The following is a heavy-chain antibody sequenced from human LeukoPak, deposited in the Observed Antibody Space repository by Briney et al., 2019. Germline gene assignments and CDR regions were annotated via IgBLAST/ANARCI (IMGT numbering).Heavy chain of an antibody. J-gene: IGHJ4*02. CDR2: IYTSGST. V-gene: IGHV4-61*02. CDR1: GGSISSGSYY. D-gene: IGHD3-10*01. CDR3: VYYYGSGSVEY. Sequence: SQTLSLTCTVSGGSISSGSYYWSWIRQPAGKGLEWIGRIYTSGSTNYNPSLKSRVTISVDTSKNQFSLKLSSVTAADTAVYYCVYYYGSGSVEYWGQGTLVTVSS.